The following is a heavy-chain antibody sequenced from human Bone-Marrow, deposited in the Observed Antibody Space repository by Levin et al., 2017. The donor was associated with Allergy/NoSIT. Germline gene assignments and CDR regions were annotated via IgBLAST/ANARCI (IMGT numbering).Heavy chain of an antibody. D-gene: IGHD6-19*01. J-gene: IGHJ4*02. Sequence: ASVKVSCAASGFTFNLYWMNWIRQAPGKGLEWVANIEKDGNEMHYVDSVEGRFTISRDNAKNVLYLEMSSLRGEETALYYCGPAVGIAVADRNYWGQGVLVTVSS. V-gene: IGHV3-7*01. CDR1: GFTFNLYW. CDR2: IEKDGNEM. CDR3: GPAVGIAVADRNY.